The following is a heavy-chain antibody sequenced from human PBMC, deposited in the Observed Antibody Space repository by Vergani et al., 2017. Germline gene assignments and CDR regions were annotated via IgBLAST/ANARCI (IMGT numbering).Heavy chain of an antibody. CDR2: IYYSGST. Sequence: QVQLQESGPGLVKPSETLSLTCTVSGGSISSYYWSWIRQPPGKGLEWIWYIYYSGSTYYNPSLKSRVTISVDTSKNQFSLKLSSVTAADTAVYYCARGSRAAGYSGPDSWGQGTRVTVSS. J-gene: IGHJ4*02. D-gene: IGHD6-13*01. CDR1: GGSISSYY. CDR3: ARGSRAAGYSGPDS. V-gene: IGHV4-59*08.